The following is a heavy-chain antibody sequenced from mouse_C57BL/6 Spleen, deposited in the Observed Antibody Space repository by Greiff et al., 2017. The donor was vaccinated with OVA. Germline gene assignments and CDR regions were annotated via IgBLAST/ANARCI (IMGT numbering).Heavy chain of an antibody. V-gene: IGHV1-26*01. Sequence: EVKLVESGPELVKPGASVKISCKASGYTFTDYYMNWVKQSHGKSLEWIGDINPNNGGTSYNQKFKGKATLTVDKSSSTAYMELRSLTSEDSAVYYCARTDDYDGHYFDYWGQGTTLTVSS. CDR2: INPNNGGT. J-gene: IGHJ2*01. D-gene: IGHD2-4*01. CDR3: ARTDDYDGHYFDY. CDR1: GYTFTDYY.